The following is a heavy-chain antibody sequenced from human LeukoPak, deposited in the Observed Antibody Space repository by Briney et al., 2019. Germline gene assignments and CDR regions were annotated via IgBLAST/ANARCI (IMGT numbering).Heavy chain of an antibody. CDR2: ISDSGAGT. J-gene: IGHJ4*02. Sequence: GGSLRLSCAASGFTFSSYTMSWVCQAPGKGLEWVSAISDSGAGTFYADSVKGRFTISRDNSRNTLYLQMNSLRAEDTAIYYCAKGRSGTYYFDYWGQGTLVTVSS. CDR3: AKGRSGTYYFDY. V-gene: IGHV3-23*01. D-gene: IGHD1-26*01. CDR1: GFTFSSYT.